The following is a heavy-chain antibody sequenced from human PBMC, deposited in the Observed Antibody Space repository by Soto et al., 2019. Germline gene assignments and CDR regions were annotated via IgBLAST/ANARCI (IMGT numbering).Heavy chain of an antibody. D-gene: IGHD3-16*02. CDR2: IYWDNDK. Sequence: GSGPTAGEPTETLTLTCTFSGFSLIPVGVGVGWIRQPPGKALEWVAVIYWDNDKRYNPSLNSRLSITKDTSRNQVVLTMTNMDPVDTGTYFCAHLTITYGGVIGLDAFDTWGQGTLVTVSS. CDR1: GFSLIPVGVG. CDR3: AHLTITYGGVIGLDAFDT. J-gene: IGHJ3*02. V-gene: IGHV2-5*02.